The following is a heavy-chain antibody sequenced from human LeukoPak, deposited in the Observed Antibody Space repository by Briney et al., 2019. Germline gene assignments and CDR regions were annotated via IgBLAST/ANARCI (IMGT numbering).Heavy chain of an antibody. CDR3: ARRVTVGNYFDP. J-gene: IGHJ5*02. Sequence: PSETLSLTCTFSGGSISTYYWSWIRQPPGKGLEWIGYIYYSGSTNYNPSLKSRVTISLNTPKNQFSLRLRSVTAADTAVYYCARRVTVGNYFDPWGQGTLVTVSS. D-gene: IGHD4-11*01. V-gene: IGHV4-59*08. CDR2: IYYSGST. CDR1: GGSISTYY.